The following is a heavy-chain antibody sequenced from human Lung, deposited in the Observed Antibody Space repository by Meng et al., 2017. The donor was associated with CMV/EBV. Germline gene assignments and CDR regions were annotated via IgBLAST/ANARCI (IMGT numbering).Heavy chain of an antibody. CDR2: ISWNSGTI. V-gene: IGHV3-9*01. CDR3: AKDTGYDSSGHGYFDY. J-gene: IGHJ4*02. CDR1: RFTFDDFA. Sequence: GGSXRLXCAASRFTFDDFAMHWVRQAPGKGLEWVSGISWNSGTIGYADSVKGRFTISRDNAKNSLYLQMNSLRADDTALYYCAKDTGYDSSGHGYFDYLGQGXLVTVSS. D-gene: IGHD3-22*01.